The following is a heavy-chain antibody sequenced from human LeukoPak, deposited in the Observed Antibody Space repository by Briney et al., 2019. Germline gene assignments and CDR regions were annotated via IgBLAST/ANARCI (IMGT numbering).Heavy chain of an antibody. Sequence: KPGGSLRLSCAASGFTFSSYSMNWVRQAPGKGLEWVSSISSSSSYIYYADSVKGRFTISRDNAKNSLYLQMSSLRAEDTAVYYCARLGEPAAGAFDIWGQGTMVTVSS. CDR3: ARLGEPAAGAFDI. CDR1: GFTFSSYS. V-gene: IGHV3-21*01. J-gene: IGHJ3*02. D-gene: IGHD2-2*01. CDR2: ISSSSSYI.